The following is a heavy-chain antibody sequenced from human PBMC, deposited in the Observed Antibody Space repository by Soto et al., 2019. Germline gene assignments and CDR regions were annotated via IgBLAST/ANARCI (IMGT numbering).Heavy chain of an antibody. J-gene: IGHJ6*02. CDR2: IYYSGST. D-gene: IGHD3-10*01. CDR3: ARGRASGSYYLPNYYYYYGMDV. V-gene: IGHV4-39*01. CDR1: GGSISSSSYY. Sequence: SETLSLTCTVSGGSISSSSYYWGWIRQPPGKGLEWIGSIYYSGSTYYNPSLKSRVTISVDTSKNQFSLKLSSVTAADTAVYYCARGRASGSYYLPNYYYYYGMDVRGQGTTVTVSS.